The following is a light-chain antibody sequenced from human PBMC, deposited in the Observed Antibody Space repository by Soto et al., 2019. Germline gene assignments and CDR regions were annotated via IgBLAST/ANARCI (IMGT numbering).Light chain of an antibody. CDR1: ETVATN. V-gene: IGKV3-15*01. J-gene: IGKJ1*01. CDR2: GAS. Sequence: VMTQSPATLSVSPGERATLYCWASETVATNLAWYQQKPGQAPRLLISGASTRAAGMSDRFRGSGSGTEFTLTSSSLRSENLGVYYCQQYADYPPWTFVQGTKVDI. CDR3: QQYADYPPWT.